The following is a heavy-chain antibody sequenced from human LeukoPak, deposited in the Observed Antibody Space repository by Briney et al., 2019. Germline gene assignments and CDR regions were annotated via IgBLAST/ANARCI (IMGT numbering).Heavy chain of an antibody. J-gene: IGHJ4*02. D-gene: IGHD6-13*01. V-gene: IGHV3-30-3*01. Sequence: GRSLRLSCAASGFTFSSYAMHWVRQAPGKGLEWVAVISYDGSNKYYADSVKGRFTISRDNSKNTLYLQMNSLRAEDTAVYYCARDIRKNSSSDYYFDYWGQGTLVTVSS. CDR3: ARDIRKNSSSDYYFDY. CDR2: ISYDGSNK. CDR1: GFTFSSYA.